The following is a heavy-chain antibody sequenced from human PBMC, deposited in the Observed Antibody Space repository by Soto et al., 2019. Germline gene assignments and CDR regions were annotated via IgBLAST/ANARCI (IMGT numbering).Heavy chain of an antibody. CDR3: AKARGAMIYAISVYGMDV. V-gene: IGHV3-23*01. CDR1: GFSFSSVA. D-gene: IGHD2-8*01. Sequence: EVQLLESGGGFIHPGGSLRLSCAASGFSFSSVAMNWVRQAPGKGLEWVSIISGSADSTFYADSVKGRFTISRDNSKSTLYLQINRLRAEDKAVYYCAKARGAMIYAISVYGMDVWGQGTTVTVSS. J-gene: IGHJ6*02. CDR2: ISGSADST.